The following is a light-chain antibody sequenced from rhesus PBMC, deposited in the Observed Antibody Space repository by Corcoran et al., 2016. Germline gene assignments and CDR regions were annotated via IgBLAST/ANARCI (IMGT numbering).Light chain of an antibody. CDR2: KAS. CDR3: QQYDKTPWT. V-gene: IGKV1-21*01. CDR1: QGISSW. J-gene: IGKJ1*01. Sequence: DIQMTQSPSSLSASVGDTVTITCRASQGISSWLAWYQQKPGKAPNLLIYKASSLHSGVPSRFSGSRSGTDFTLTISSLQSEDFATYYCQQYDKTPWTFGLGTKVEIK.